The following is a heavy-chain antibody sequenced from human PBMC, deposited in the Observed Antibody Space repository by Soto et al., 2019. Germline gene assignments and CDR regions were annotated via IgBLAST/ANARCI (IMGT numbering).Heavy chain of an antibody. V-gene: IGHV3-23*01. D-gene: IGHD3-10*01. Sequence: EVQLLESGGGLVQPGGSLSLSCAASGFTFSSYAMSWVRQAPGKGLEWVSAISGSGGSTYYADSVKGRFTISRDNSKNTLYLQMNSLRAADTAVYYCAATRSVYGSGSYSCGQVTMVTVSS. J-gene: IGHJ3*01. CDR2: ISGSGGST. CDR1: GFTFSSYA. CDR3: AATRSVYGSGSYS.